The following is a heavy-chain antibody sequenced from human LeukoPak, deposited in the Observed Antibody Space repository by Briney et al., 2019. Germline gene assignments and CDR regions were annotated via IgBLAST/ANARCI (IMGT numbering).Heavy chain of an antibody. V-gene: IGHV3-7*03. CDR3: ARHRPYSSGWDFDY. D-gene: IGHD6-19*01. J-gene: IGHJ4*02. Sequence: GGSLRLSCAASGFTFSSYWMSWVRQAPGKGLEGVANKKQDGSEKYYVDSVKGRFTISRDNAKNSLYLQMNSLRAEDTAVYYCARHRPYSSGWDFDYWGQGTLVTVSS. CDR2: KKQDGSEK. CDR1: GFTFSSYW.